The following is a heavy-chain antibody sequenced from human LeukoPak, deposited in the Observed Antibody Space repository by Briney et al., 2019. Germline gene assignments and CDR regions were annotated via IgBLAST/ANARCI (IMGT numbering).Heavy chain of an antibody. CDR1: GVSISSYY. J-gene: IGHJ4*02. D-gene: IGHD3-16*01. CDR3: ARATPVGGVRFDY. Sequence: SKTLSLTCTVSGVSISSYYRSWIRQPPGKGLEWIGSIYTTGDTRYNPSLKSRVTISVDTSKNQCSLKLSSVTAADTAVYYCARATPVGGVRFDYWGQGTLVTVSA. CDR2: IYTTGDT. V-gene: IGHV4-4*09.